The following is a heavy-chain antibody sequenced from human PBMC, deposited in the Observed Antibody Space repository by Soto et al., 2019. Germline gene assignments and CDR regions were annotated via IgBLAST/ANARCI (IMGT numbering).Heavy chain of an antibody. CDR1: GYTFTGYY. J-gene: IGHJ4*02. CDR2: INPVSGAT. CDR3: ARDPILYAGIGSYFDY. D-gene: IGHD3-22*01. Sequence: QVQLVQSGAEVKKPGASVKVSCKASGYTFTGYYMHWVRQSPGQGIEWMGWINPVSGATKYAQKFQGWVTMTRDTSISIVYMELSRLTSDDTALYYCARDPILYAGIGSYFDYWGQGNLVTVSS. V-gene: IGHV1-2*04.